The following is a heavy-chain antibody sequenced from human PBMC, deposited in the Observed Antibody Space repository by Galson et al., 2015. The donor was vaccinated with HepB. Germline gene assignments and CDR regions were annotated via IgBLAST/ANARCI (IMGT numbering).Heavy chain of an antibody. CDR1: GYTFTRYG. D-gene: IGHD5-24*01. Sequence: SCKASGYTFTRYGINWVRQAPGQGLEWMGWISGYSGSADYAKRFQGRVTMTTGTSSRTAYMEVRSLRSDDTAMYYCARGGLATVGGPTFDSWGQGTLVTVSS. V-gene: IGHV1-18*01. CDR2: ISGYSGSA. CDR3: ARGGLATVGGPTFDS. J-gene: IGHJ4*02.